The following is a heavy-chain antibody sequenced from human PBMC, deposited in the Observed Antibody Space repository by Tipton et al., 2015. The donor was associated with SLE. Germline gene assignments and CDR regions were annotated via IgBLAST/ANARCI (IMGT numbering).Heavy chain of an antibody. Sequence: TLSLTCTVSGGSISTYYWTWIRQPPGKGLEWIGYIYYSGSTNYSPSLQSRATISIDTSNNQFSLRLTSVTEADTAVYYCARVHCKNGVCFYFDHWGQGTLVTVSS. CDR1: GGSISTYY. V-gene: IGHV4-59*01. CDR2: IYYSGST. CDR3: ARVHCKNGVCFYFDH. J-gene: IGHJ4*02. D-gene: IGHD2-8*01.